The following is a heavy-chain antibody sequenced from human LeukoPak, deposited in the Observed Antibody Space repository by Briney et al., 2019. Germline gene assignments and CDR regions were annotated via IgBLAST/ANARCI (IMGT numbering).Heavy chain of an antibody. Sequence: SETLSLTCTVSGGSISSYYWSWIRQPPGKGLGWIGYIYYGGSTNYNPYLKSRVTISVDTSKNQFSLKLSSVTAADTAVYYCASSIAVAVRSFDYWGQGTLVTVSS. CDR3: ASSIAVAVRSFDY. CDR2: IYYGGST. J-gene: IGHJ4*02. D-gene: IGHD6-19*01. CDR1: GGSISSYY. V-gene: IGHV4-59*01.